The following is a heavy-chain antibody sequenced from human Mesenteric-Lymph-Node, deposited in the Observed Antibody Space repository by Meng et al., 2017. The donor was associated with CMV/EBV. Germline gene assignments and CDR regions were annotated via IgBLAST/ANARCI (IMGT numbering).Heavy chain of an antibody. CDR3: AKDQLELPFDY. Sequence: GGSLRLSCAASGFTFSSYAMSWVRQAPGKGLEWVSVIYSGGSSTYYADSVKGRFTISRDNSKNTLYLQMNSLRAEDTAVYYCAKDQLELPFDYWGQGTLVTVSS. J-gene: IGHJ4*02. V-gene: IGHV3-23*03. CDR1: GFTFSSYA. CDR2: IYSGGSST. D-gene: IGHD1-1*01.